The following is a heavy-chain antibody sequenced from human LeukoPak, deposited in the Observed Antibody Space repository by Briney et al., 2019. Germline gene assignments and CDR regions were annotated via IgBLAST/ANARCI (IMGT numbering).Heavy chain of an antibody. Sequence: GASVKVSCKASGGTFISYAISWVRQAPGQGLEWMGGIIPIFGTANYAQKFQGRVMITADESTSTAYMELSSLRSEDTAVYYCASQFLDIVVVVAATDVYGAFDIWGQGTMVTVSS. D-gene: IGHD2-15*01. CDR2: IIPIFGTA. CDR3: ASQFLDIVVVVAATDVYGAFDI. CDR1: GGTFISYA. V-gene: IGHV1-69*13. J-gene: IGHJ3*02.